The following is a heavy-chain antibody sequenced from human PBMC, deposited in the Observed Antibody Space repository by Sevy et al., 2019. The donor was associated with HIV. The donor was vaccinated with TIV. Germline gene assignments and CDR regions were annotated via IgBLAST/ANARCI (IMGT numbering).Heavy chain of an antibody. CDR3: ARDQGAVVIVAATLFEY. V-gene: IGHV3-30*04. Sequence: LTCAASGFTFSSYAMHWVRQAPGKGLEWVAVISYDGSNKYYADSVKGRFTISRDNSKNTLYLEMNSLRTEDTAVYYCARDQGAVVIVAATLFEYWGQGTLVTVSS. CDR2: ISYDGSNK. J-gene: IGHJ4*02. D-gene: IGHD2-15*01. CDR1: GFTFSSYA.